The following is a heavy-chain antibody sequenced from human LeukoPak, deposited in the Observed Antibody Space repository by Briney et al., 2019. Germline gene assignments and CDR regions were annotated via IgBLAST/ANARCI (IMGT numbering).Heavy chain of an antibody. D-gene: IGHD3-22*01. V-gene: IGHV3-48*01. CDR3: ARGAPYYYDGSGLCYFDY. J-gene: IGHJ4*02. CDR1: GFTFTTYN. Sequence: GGSLRLSCAASGFTFTTYNMNWFRQAPGKGLERISYYADSVKGRFTISRDNGKNSLFLQMNSLRAEDTAVYYCARGAPYYYDGSGLCYFDYWGQGTLVTVSS.